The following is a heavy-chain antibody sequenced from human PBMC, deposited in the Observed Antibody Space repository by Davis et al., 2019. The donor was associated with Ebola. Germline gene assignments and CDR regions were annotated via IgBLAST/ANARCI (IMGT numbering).Heavy chain of an antibody. CDR1: GFTFSSYW. Sequence: GGSLRLSCAASGFTFSSYWMSWVRQAPGKGREWVANIKQDGSEKYYVDSVKGRFTISRDNAKNSLYLQMNSLRAEDTAVYYCTLTVGSFDYWGQGTLVTVSS. V-gene: IGHV3-7*03. D-gene: IGHD1-20*01. J-gene: IGHJ4*02. CDR3: TLTVGSFDY. CDR2: IKQDGSEK.